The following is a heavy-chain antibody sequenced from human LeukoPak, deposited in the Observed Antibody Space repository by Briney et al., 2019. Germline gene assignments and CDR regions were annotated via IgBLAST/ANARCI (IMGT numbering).Heavy chain of an antibody. Sequence: ASVSVSSKVSGYTFTVYYMHWVRRAPGRGREWMGRIYLNSGGTNYAHKFQGRAPMTRDTSISTDYMELSRLTSDDTAVYYCARGIRTPYYYDSSGYQDYFDYWGQGTLVTVSS. D-gene: IGHD3-22*01. CDR3: ARGIRTPYYYDSSGYQDYFDY. J-gene: IGHJ4*02. CDR1: GYTFTVYY. CDR2: IYLNSGGT. V-gene: IGHV1-2*06.